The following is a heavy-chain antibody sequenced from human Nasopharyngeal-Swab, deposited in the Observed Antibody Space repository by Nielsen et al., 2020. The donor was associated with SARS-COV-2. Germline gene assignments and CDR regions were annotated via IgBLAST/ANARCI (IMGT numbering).Heavy chain of an antibody. D-gene: IGHD5-12*01. CDR3: AKDRDSGDDSDDYYHYYGMDV. J-gene: IGHJ6*02. Sequence: GESLKISCSASGFIFKNYAMNWVRQAPGRGLEWVSAISGADDSTKYADSVKGRFTISRDNSKNTLDLQMNSLRAEDTAIYYCAKDRDSGDDSDDYYHYYGMDVWGQGTTVIVFS. CDR2: ISGADDST. CDR1: GFIFKNYA. V-gene: IGHV3-23*01.